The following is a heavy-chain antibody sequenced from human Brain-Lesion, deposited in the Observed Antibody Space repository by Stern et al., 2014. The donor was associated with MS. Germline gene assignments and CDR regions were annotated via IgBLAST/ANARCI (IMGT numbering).Heavy chain of an antibody. J-gene: IGHJ4*02. D-gene: IGHD1-26*01. V-gene: IGHV4-39*01. CDR2: IYYSGFT. Sequence: QVQLQESGPGLVKPSETLSLPCTVSGGSISSSTYYWAWIRQPPGKWLEWIGNIYYSGFTYSNPSLKSRVAISVAMSKNQFSLKLSSVTAADTAIYYCARHDSVPRPSQLYSARDRGPGYFDYWGQGTLVTVSS. CDR3: ARHDSVPRPSQLYSARDRGPGYFDY. CDR1: GGSISSSTYY.